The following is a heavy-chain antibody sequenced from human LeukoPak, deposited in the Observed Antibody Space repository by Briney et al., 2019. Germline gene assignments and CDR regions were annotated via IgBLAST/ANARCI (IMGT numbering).Heavy chain of an antibody. V-gene: IGHV4-39*07. CDR3: ARVGVRGYCTNGICSPFGPQDWSDP. CDR2: IYYGGST. Sequence: SETLSLTCTVSGGSISSSSYYWGWIRQPPGKGLEWIGSIYYGGSTYYNPSLKSRVTISVDTSKNQFSLKLSSVTAADTAVYYCARVGVRGYCTNGICSPFGPQDWSDPWGQGTLVTVSS. J-gene: IGHJ5*02. D-gene: IGHD2-8*01. CDR1: GGSISSSSYY.